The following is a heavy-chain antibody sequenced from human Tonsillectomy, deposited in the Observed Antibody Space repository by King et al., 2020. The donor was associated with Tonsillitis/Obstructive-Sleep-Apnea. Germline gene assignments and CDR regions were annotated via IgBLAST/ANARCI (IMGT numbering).Heavy chain of an antibody. D-gene: IGHD3-9*01. J-gene: IGHJ6*02. Sequence: QLVQSGGGLVQPGGSLRLSCSASGFTFSSYAMHWVRQAPGKGLQYVSAISSNGGSTYYADSVKGRFTISRDSSKNTLYLQMSSLRAEDTAVYYRVTPGLVTGYYYGMDVWGQGTTVTVSS. CDR2: ISSNGGST. CDR3: VTPGLVTGYYYGMDV. CDR1: GFTFSSYA. V-gene: IGHV3-64D*06.